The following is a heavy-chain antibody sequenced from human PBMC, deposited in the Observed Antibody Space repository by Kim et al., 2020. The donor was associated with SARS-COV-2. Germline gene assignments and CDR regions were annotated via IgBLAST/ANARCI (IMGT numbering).Heavy chain of an antibody. J-gene: IGHJ4*02. V-gene: IGHV3-30*04. Sequence: GGSLRLSCAASGFTFSSYAMHWVRQAPGKGLEWVAVISYDGSNKYYADSVKGRFTISRDNSKNTLYLQMNSLRAEDTAVYYCARGVYSGYVDYWGQGTLVTVSS. CDR3: ARGVYSGYVDY. D-gene: IGHD5-12*01. CDR2: ISYDGSNK. CDR1: GFTFSSYA.